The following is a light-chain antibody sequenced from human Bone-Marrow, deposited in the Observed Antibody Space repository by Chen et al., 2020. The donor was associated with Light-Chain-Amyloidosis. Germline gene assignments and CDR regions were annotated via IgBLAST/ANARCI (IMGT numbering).Light chain of an antibody. J-gene: IGLJ1*01. CDR1: SSDVGGYDY. CDR3: SSYTSSSTYV. Sequence: QSALTQPASVSGFPGQSITISCTGTSSDVGGYDYVTWYQQHPGKAPKLMIYDVSSRPSGVSNRFSGSKSGNTASLTISGLQAEDEADYYCSSYTSSSTYVFGTGTKVTVL. CDR2: DVS. V-gene: IGLV2-14*03.